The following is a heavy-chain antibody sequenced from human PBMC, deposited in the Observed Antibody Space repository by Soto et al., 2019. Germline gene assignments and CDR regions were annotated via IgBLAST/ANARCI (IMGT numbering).Heavy chain of an antibody. D-gene: IGHD1-1*01. CDR1: GGSFLNSSYY. CDR3: ARTGVWNYVDY. Sequence: SETLSLTCTVSGGSFLNSSYYWGWIRQPPGKGREWIGKINHSGSTNYNPSLKSRVTISVDTSKNQFSLKLSSVTAADTAVYYCARTGVWNYVDYWGQGTLVTVSS. CDR2: INHSGST. V-gene: IGHV4-39*07. J-gene: IGHJ4*02.